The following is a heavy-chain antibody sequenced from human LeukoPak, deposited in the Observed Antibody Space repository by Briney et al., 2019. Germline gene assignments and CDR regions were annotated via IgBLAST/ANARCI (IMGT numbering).Heavy chain of an antibody. J-gene: IGHJ6*04. CDR1: GGTFSSYA. Sequence: SVKVSCKASGGTFSSYAISWVRQAPGQGLEWMGGIIPIFGTANYAQKFQGRVTITADRSTSTAYMELSSLRSEDTAVYYCARKRMDTAMVSYYYYGMDVWGKGTTVTVSS. CDR3: ARKRMDTAMVSYYYYGMDV. CDR2: IIPIFGTA. D-gene: IGHD5-18*01. V-gene: IGHV1-69*06.